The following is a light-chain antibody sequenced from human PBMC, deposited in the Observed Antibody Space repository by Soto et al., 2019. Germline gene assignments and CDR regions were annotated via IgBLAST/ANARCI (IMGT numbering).Light chain of an antibody. CDR3: QQFDSSVT. CDR1: QSVSSTF. J-gene: IGKJ1*01. CDR2: GAS. Sequence: EIVLTQSPGSLSLSPGERATLSCRASQSVSSTFFAWYQQKPGQAPRLLMYGASSRATRLSERFSGSGSGTALTISISRLEPEDFAVYYCQQFDSSVTFGQGTKVEIK. V-gene: IGKV3-20*01.